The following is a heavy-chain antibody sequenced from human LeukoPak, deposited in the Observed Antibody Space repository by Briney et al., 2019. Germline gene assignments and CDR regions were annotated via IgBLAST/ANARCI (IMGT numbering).Heavy chain of an antibody. J-gene: IGHJ4*02. CDR2: IPYDGSIK. CDR1: GFTFSSYG. Sequence: GGSLRLSCAASGFTFSSYGMHWVRQAPGKGLEWVAAIPYDGSIKYYVDSVKDRFTVSRDNSKNTLYLQMNSLRAEDTAVYYCARDPKRYCGGGSCYVDYWGQGTLVTVSS. V-gene: IGHV3-30*03. CDR3: ARDPKRYCGGGSCYVDY. D-gene: IGHD2-15*01.